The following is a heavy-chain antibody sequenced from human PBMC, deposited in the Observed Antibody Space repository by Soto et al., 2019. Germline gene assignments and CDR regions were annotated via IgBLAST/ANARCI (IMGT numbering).Heavy chain of an antibody. J-gene: IGHJ4*02. CDR1: GGTFSSYA. D-gene: IGHD6-19*01. V-gene: IGHV1-69*18. CDR3: ARETYRSGWYYFDY. CDR2: IIPIFGTA. Sequence: QVQLVQSGAEVKKPGSSVKVSCKSSGGTFSSYAISWVRQAPGQGLEWMGRIIPIFGTANDVQKFQGRVTITADESTSTAYMELSSLRSEDTAVYYCARETYRSGWYYFDYWGQGTLVTVSS.